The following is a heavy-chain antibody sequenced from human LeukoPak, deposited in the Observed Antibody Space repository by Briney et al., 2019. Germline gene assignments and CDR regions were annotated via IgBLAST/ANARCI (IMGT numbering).Heavy chain of an antibody. J-gene: IGHJ4*02. CDR3: AKGNNTISFNFDY. CDR1: GLTFSSYG. D-gene: IGHD2-2*01. CDR2: ISYDGTIR. V-gene: IGHV3-30*18. Sequence: GGSLRLSCAASGLTFSSYGMHWVRQAPGKGLEWVAVISYDGTIRNYADSVKGRFTISRDNSKNTLYLQMNSLTVEDSAFYYCAKGNNTISFNFDYWGQGTLVTVSS.